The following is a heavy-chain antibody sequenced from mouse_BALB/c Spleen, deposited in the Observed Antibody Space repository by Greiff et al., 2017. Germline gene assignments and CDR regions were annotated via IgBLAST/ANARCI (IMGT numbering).Heavy chain of an antibody. D-gene: IGHD2-3*01. CDR3: ARWLLDYFDY. CDR2: ISSGSSTI. Sequence: EVQGVESGGGLVQPGGSRKLSCAASGFTFSSFGMHWVRQAPEKGLEWVAYISSGSSTIYYADTVKGRFTISRDNPKNTLFLQMTSLRSEDTAMYYCARWLLDYFDYWGQGTTLTVSS. J-gene: IGHJ2*01. V-gene: IGHV5-17*02. CDR1: GFTFSSFG.